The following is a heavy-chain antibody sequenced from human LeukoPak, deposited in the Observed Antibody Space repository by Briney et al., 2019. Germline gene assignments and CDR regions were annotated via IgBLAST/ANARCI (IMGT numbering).Heavy chain of an antibody. Sequence: ASVKVSCKASGYTFTGYYMHWVRQAPGQGLEWMRWINPNSGGTNYAQKFQGRVTMTRDTSISTAYMELSRLRSDDTAVYYCARADSTVTYFDYWGQGTLVTVSS. CDR3: ARADSTVTYFDY. V-gene: IGHV1-2*02. CDR2: INPNSGGT. J-gene: IGHJ4*02. D-gene: IGHD4-17*01. CDR1: GYTFTGYY.